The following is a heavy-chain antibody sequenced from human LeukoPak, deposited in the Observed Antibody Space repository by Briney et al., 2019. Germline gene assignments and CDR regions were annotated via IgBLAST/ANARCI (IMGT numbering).Heavy chain of an antibody. CDR1: GFTFSSYA. V-gene: IGHV3-23*01. CDR3: AKDRGGWYGDYFDY. Sequence: GGSLRLSCAASGFTFSSYAMSWVRRAPGKGLEWVSAISGSGGSTYYADSVKGRFTISRDNSKDTLYLQMNSLRAEDTAVYYCAKDRGGWYGDYFDYWGQGTLVTVSS. D-gene: IGHD6-19*01. J-gene: IGHJ4*02. CDR2: ISGSGGST.